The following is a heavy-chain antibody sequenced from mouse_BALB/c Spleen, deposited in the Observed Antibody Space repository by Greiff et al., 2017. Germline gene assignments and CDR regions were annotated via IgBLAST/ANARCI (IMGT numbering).Heavy chain of an antibody. CDR3: TRDHYYGSSSLDY. Sequence: VQLQQSGAELVKPGASVKLSCKASGYTFTSYWMHWVKQRPGQGLEWIGEIDPSNSYTNYNQKFKDKATLTVDKSSSTAYMQLSSLTSEDSAVYYCTRDHYYGSSSLDYWGQGTAVTVSS. V-gene: IGHV1-69*02. J-gene: IGHJ4*01. CDR2: IDPSNSYT. CDR1: GYTFTSYW. D-gene: IGHD1-1*01.